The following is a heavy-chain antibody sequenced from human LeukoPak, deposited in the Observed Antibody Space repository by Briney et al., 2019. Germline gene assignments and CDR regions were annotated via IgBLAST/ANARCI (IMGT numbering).Heavy chain of an antibody. Sequence: SETLSLTCTVSGGSISSSSYYWGWIRQPPGKGLEWIGSIYYSGSTYYNPSLKSRVTISVDTSKNQFSLKLSSVTAADTAVYYCARRSGYYYSGFFDYWGQGTLVTVPS. CDR3: ARRSGYYYSGFFDY. CDR1: GGSISSSSYY. J-gene: IGHJ4*02. D-gene: IGHD3-22*01. V-gene: IGHV4-39*01. CDR2: IYYSGST.